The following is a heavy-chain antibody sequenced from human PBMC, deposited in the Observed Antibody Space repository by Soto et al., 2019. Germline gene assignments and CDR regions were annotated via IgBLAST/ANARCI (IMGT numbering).Heavy chain of an antibody. Sequence: SLTRTGSGASISSPSYYWGWIPLCTGKGGEGLGRIYYRGTTHYNPSLKGRVPLPVDTSKRHFSLNRASVTAADTAVYYCVRQPNRPMAGDDWGKGAQVTXPS. CDR3: VRQPNRPMAGDD. V-gene: IGHV4-39*01. D-gene: IGHD6-19*01. J-gene: IGHJ4*02. CDR2: IYYRGTT. CDR1: GASISSPSYY.